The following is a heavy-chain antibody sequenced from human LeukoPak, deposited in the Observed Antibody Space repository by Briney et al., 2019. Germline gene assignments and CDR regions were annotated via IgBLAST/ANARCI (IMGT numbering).Heavy chain of an antibody. CDR2: ISHTGLT. D-gene: IGHD3-9*01. CDR3: ARSVEYDVFMDP. V-gene: IGHV4-59*12. CDR1: GFTFSDYY. J-gene: IGHJ5*02. Sequence: PGGSLRLSCAASGFTFSDYYMSWIRQPPGKGLERIGYISHTGLTNYNPSLKSRVTISVDTSRNEFSLKLTSVTAADTAVYFCARSVEYDVFMDPWGQGTLVIVSS.